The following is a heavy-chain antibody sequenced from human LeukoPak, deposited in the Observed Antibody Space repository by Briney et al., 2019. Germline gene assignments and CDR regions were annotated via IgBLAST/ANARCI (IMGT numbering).Heavy chain of an antibody. V-gene: IGHV3-30*02. CDR1: GFTFSSYA. Sequence: GGSLRLSCAASGFTFSSYAMHWVRQAPGKGLEWVAFIRYDGSNKYYADSVKGRFTISRDNSKNTLYLQMNSLRAEDTAVYYCASMVRGVPYGMDVWGQGTTVTVSS. J-gene: IGHJ6*02. CDR2: IRYDGSNK. CDR3: ASMVRGVPYGMDV. D-gene: IGHD3-10*01.